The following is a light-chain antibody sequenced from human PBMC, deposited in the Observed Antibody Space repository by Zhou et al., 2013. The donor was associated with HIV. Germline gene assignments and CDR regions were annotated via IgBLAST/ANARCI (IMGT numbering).Light chain of an antibody. J-gene: IGKJ4*01. Sequence: EIVLTQSPATLSLSPGERATLSCRASQSVSSYLAWYQQKPGQPPRLLIYAASTRATGVPARFSGSGSGTEFTLTISSLQSEDFAVYYCQQYNNWPPLTFGGGTKVEIK. CDR1: QSVSSY. V-gene: IGKV3-15*01. CDR3: QQYNNWPPLT. CDR2: AAS.